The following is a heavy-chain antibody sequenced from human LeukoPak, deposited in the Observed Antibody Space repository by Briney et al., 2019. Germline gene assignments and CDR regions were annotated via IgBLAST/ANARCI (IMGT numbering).Heavy chain of an antibody. D-gene: IGHD6-19*01. Sequence: GASVKVSCKASGYTFTGYYMHWVRQAPGQGLEWMGWINPNSGGTNYAQKFQGRVTMTRDTSISTAYMEPSGLRSDDTAVYYCATPRKGDSSGDYWGQGTLVTVSS. CDR3: ATPRKGDSSGDY. CDR1: GYTFTGYY. J-gene: IGHJ4*02. CDR2: INPNSGGT. V-gene: IGHV1-2*02.